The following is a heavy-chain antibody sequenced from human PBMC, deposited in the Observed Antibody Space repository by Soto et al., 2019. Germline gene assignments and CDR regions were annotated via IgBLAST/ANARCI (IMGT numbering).Heavy chain of an antibody. Sequence: PSETLSLTCTVSGGSISSYYWSWIRQPPGKGLEWIGYIYYSGKTYYNPSLKSRVTISVDRSKNQFSLKLSSVTAADTAVYYCAAGGGLPRYYWGQGTLVTVSS. CDR3: AAGGGLPRYY. CDR1: GGSISSYY. J-gene: IGHJ4*02. D-gene: IGHD5-12*01. CDR2: IYYSGKT. V-gene: IGHV4-59*12.